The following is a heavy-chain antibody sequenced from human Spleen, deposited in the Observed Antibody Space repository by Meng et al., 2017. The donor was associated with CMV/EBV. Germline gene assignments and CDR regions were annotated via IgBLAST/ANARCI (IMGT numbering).Heavy chain of an antibody. Sequence: GSLRLSCTVSGGSISTSSFYWGWIRQPPGKGLEWIGNMYYSGSTYYSPSLKSRVTISVDTSKNQFSLTVNSVTAADTAVYYCAREVGGYSYGYRRAGFDYWGQGTLVTVSS. CDR1: GGSISTSSFY. V-gene: IGHV4-39*07. CDR2: MYYSGST. D-gene: IGHD5-18*01. CDR3: AREVGGYSYGYRRAGFDY. J-gene: IGHJ4*02.